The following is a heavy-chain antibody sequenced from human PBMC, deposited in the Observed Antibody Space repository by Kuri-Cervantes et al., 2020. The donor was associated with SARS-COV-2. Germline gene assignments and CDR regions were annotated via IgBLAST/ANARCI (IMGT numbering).Heavy chain of an antibody. J-gene: IGHJ4*02. CDR1: GFTFSSYS. D-gene: IGHD2-2*01. Sequence: GESLKISCAASGFTFSSYSMNWVRQAPGKGLEWVAFMRYDGSNKYYADSVRGRFTISRDNSKNTLYLQMNSLRAEDTAVYYCAKEVVPAATPGAGHFDYWGQGTLVTVSS. V-gene: IGHV3-30*02. CDR3: AKEVVPAATPGAGHFDY. CDR2: MRYDGSNK.